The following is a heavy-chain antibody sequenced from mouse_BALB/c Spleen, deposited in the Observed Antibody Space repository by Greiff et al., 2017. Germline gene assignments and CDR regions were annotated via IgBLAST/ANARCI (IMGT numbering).Heavy chain of an antibody. J-gene: IGHJ2*01. V-gene: IGHV5-6-4*01. CDR3: TRDRDY. CDR2: ISSGGSYT. CDR1: GFTFSSYT. Sequence: EVQLVESGGGLVKPGGSLKLSCAASGFTFSSYTMSWVRQTPEKRLEWVATISSGGSYTYYPDSVKGRFTISRDNAKNTLYLQMSSLKSEDTAMYYCTRDRDYWGQGTTLTVSS.